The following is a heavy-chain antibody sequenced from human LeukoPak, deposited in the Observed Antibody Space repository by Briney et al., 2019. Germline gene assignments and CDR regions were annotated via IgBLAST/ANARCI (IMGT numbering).Heavy chain of an antibody. CDR2: ISYDGSNK. J-gene: IGHJ5*02. CDR1: GFTFSSYA. Sequence: PGGSLRLSCAASGFTFSSYAMHWVRQAPGKGLEWVAAISYDGSNKYYADSVKGRFTTSRDNSKNTLYLQMNSLRAEDTAVYYCARSPPGIAARQVNWFDPWGQGTLVTVSS. V-gene: IGHV3-30-3*01. CDR3: ARSPPGIAARQVNWFDP. D-gene: IGHD6-6*01.